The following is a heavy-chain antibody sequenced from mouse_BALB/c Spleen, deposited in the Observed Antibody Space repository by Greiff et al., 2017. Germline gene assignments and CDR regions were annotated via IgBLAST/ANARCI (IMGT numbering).Heavy chain of an antibody. Sequence: DVKLVESGGGLVKPGGSLKLSCAASGFTFSSYAMSWVRQSPEKRLEWVAEISSGGSYTYYPDTVTGRFTISRDNAKNTLYLEMSSLRSEDTAMYYCARDDGNYYAMDYWGQGTSVTVSS. CDR1: GFTFSSYA. CDR2: ISSGGSYT. D-gene: IGHD2-1*01. J-gene: IGHJ4*01. V-gene: IGHV5-9-4*01. CDR3: ARDDGNYYAMDY.